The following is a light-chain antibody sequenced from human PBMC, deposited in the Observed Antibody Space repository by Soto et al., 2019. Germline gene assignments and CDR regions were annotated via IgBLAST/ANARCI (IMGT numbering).Light chain of an antibody. CDR3: SSYAGSNSYV. CDR2: EVT. J-gene: IGLJ1*01. V-gene: IGLV2-8*01. CDR1: SSDVGVYNH. Sequence: QSVLTQPPSASGSPGQSVTISCTGTSSDVGVYNHVSWYQQHPGKAPKLMIFEVTKRPSGVPDRFSGSKSGNTASLTVSGLQAEDEADYYCSSYAGSNSYVFGTGTKVTAL.